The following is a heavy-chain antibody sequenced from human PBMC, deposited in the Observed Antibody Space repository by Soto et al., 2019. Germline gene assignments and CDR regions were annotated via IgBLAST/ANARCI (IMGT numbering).Heavy chain of an antibody. CDR1: GFTFSSYS. CDR3: ARIATVGCFDY. CDR2: ISSSSSTI. D-gene: IGHD4-17*01. J-gene: IGHJ4*02. Sequence: EVQLVESGGGLVQPGGSLRLSCAASGFTFSSYSMNWVRQAPGKGLEWVSYISSSSSTIYYADSVKGRFTISRDNAKNSLYLQKNSLRDEDTAVYYCARIATVGCFDYWGQGTLVTVSS. V-gene: IGHV3-48*02.